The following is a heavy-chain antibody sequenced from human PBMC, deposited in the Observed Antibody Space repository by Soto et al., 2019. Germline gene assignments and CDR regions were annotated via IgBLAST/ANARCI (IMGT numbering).Heavy chain of an antibody. D-gene: IGHD3-10*01. CDR1: GLSRTTNGAG. CDR3: AHTVARGVYWETFDY. J-gene: IGHJ4*02. CDR2: TYRDDAN. Sequence: QITLKESGPTLVKPTQTLTLTCTVPGLSRTTNGAGVGWFRQPPGKALEWLALTYRDDANRYRPSLQSRITVTRGSTRNQVVLIVTNMDPADTATYYCAHTVARGVYWETFDYWGQGTLVTVSS. V-gene: IGHV2-5*02.